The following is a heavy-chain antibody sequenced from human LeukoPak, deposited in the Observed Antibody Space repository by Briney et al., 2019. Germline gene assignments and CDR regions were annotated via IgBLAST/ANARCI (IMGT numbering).Heavy chain of an antibody. J-gene: IGHJ6*02. CDR3: ARGYYDSSGYWYYYGMDV. Sequence: SSQTLSLTCTVSGGSISSGGYYWSWIRQHPGKGLEWIGYICYSGSTYYNPSLKSRVTISADTSKNQFSLKLSSVTAADTAVYYCARGYYDSSGYWYYYGMDVWGQGTTVTVSS. CDR1: GGSISSGGYY. V-gene: IGHV4-31*03. CDR2: ICYSGST. D-gene: IGHD3-22*01.